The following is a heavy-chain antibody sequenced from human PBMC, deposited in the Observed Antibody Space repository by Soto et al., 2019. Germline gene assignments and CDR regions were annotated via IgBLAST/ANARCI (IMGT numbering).Heavy chain of an antibody. V-gene: IGHV4-31*03. Sequence: PSETLSLTCTVSGGSISSGGYYWSWIRQHPGKGLEWIGYIYYSGSTYYNPSLKSRVTISVDTSKNQFSLKLSSVTAADTAVYYCARAIELELRFYWFDPWGQGTLVTVSS. CDR1: GGSISSGGYY. J-gene: IGHJ5*02. CDR2: IYYSGST. D-gene: IGHD1-7*01. CDR3: ARAIELELRFYWFDP.